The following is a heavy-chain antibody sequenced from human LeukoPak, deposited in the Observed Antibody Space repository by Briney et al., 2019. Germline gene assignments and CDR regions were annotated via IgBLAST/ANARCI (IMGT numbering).Heavy chain of an antibody. J-gene: IGHJ6*02. Sequence: SETLTLTFAVCGGSFSGYYWSWIRQPPGKGLEWIGEINHSGSSNYNPSLKSRVTISVDTSKNQFSLKLSSVTAADTAVYYCARGRGGSGSHHSYYYYYYGMDVWGQGTTVTVSS. CDR3: ARGRGGSGSHHSYYYYYYGMDV. D-gene: IGHD3-10*01. CDR2: INHSGSS. CDR1: GGSFSGYY. V-gene: IGHV4-34*01.